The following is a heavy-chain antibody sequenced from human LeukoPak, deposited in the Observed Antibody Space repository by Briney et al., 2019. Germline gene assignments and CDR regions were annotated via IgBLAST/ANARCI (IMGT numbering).Heavy chain of an antibody. CDR3: AKDLSVDY. V-gene: IGHV3-21*04. CDR2: ISTGSNYI. J-gene: IGHJ4*02. Sequence: GGSLRLSCAASGVTFSSYSLNWVRQAPGKGLEWVSSISTGSNYIHYADAVQGRFTISRDNAKNSLYLQMNSLRAEDTAVYYCAKDLSVDYWGQGTLVTVSS. CDR1: GVTFSSYS.